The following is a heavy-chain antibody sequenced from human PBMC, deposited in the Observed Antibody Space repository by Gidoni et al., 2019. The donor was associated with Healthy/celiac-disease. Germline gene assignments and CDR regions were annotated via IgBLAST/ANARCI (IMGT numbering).Heavy chain of an antibody. CDR3: ASSGTIFGVVIYFDY. Sequence: EVQLVESGGGLVQPGGSLRLSCAAHGLTFSSYSMNWVRQAPGKGLEWVSYISSSSSTIYYADSVKGRFTISRDNAKNSLYLQMNSLRAEDTAVYYCASSGTIFGVVIYFDYWGQGTLVTVSS. J-gene: IGHJ4*02. V-gene: IGHV3-48*01. D-gene: IGHD3-3*01. CDR2: ISSSSSTI. CDR1: GLTFSSYS.